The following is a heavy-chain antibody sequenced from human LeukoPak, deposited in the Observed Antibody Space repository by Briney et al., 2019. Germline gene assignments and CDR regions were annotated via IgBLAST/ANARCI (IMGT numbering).Heavy chain of an antibody. V-gene: IGHV4-34*01. J-gene: IGHJ4*02. Sequence: SETLSLTCGVFGVSINDYYWSWIRQSPGKGLEWIGEISHTEGTRYNPSLESRVTMSVGTSENQLSLKLIFVSAADTAVYYCARIRCGHSGSVCYNHWGLGTLVTVSS. D-gene: IGHD3-9*01. CDR3: ARIRCGHSGSVCYNH. CDR1: GVSINDYY. CDR2: ISHTEGT.